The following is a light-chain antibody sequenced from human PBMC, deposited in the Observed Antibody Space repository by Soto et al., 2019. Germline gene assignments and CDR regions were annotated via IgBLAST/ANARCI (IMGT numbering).Light chain of an antibody. Sequence: EIVMTQSPVTLSVSPGERVTLSCRASQSVSSNLAWYQQKPGRAPSLLIYGAFTSATGIPARFSGTGSGTEFTLTISSLQSEDFALYYCQQYNDWPLTFGQGTKVDIK. CDR2: GAF. CDR1: QSVSSN. J-gene: IGKJ1*01. CDR3: QQYNDWPLT. V-gene: IGKV3-15*01.